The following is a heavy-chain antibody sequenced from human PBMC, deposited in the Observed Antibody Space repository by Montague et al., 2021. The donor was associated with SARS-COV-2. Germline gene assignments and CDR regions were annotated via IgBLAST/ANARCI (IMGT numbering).Heavy chain of an antibody. V-gene: IGHV3-30*04. Sequence: SLRLSCAASGFTFSSYAMHWARQAPGKGLEWVAIVSYDGSNKYYADSVKGRFTISRDNSKNTLYLQMNSLRAEDTAVYYCVRGRGLAAAGTDDYWGQGTLVTVSS. CDR2: VSYDGSNK. CDR1: GFTFSSYA. CDR3: VRGRGLAAAGTDDY. D-gene: IGHD6-13*01. J-gene: IGHJ4*02.